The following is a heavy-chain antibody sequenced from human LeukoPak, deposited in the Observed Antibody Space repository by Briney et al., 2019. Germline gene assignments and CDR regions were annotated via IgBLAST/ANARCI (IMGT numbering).Heavy chain of an antibody. V-gene: IGHV1-69*05. CDR1: GGTFSSYA. CDR3: ARVPLVVAATSRDLTPPYYFDY. Sequence: SVKVSCKASGGTFSSYAISWVRQAPGQGLEWMGGIIPIFGTANYAQKFQGRVTITTDESTSTAYMELSSLRSEDTAVYYCARVPLVVAATSRDLTPPYYFDYWGQGTLVTVSS. CDR2: IIPIFGTA. D-gene: IGHD2-15*01. J-gene: IGHJ4*02.